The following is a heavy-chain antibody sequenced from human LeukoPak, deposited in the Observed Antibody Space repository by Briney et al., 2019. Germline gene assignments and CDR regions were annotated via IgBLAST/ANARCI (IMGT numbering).Heavy chain of an antibody. CDR2: ISPNGGNR. CDR3: ASRRSGWPNDAFDI. CDR1: GFIFGGYT. J-gene: IGHJ3*02. Sequence: QTGGSLRLSCVGSGFIFGGYTMNWVRQAPGKGLEWLSYISPNGGNRFYADSVKGRFTISRDNAKNSVFLQMNDLRAGDTALYYCASRRSGWPNDAFDIWGQGTMVIVTS. V-gene: IGHV3-48*04. D-gene: IGHD6-19*01.